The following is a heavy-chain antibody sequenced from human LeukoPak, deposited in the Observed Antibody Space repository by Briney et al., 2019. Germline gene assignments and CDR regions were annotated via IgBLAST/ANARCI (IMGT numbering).Heavy chain of an antibody. V-gene: IGHV5-10-1*01. D-gene: IGHD6-13*01. CDR2: IDPSDSYL. CDR1: GYSFTSYW. CDR3: ARQAIGDSSSWYRHFDY. J-gene: IGHJ4*02. Sequence: GESLKISCKASGYSFTSYWISWVRQMPGKGLEWMGRIDPSDSYLNYSPSFQGHVTISIDKSINTAYLQWSSLKASDTAMYYCARQAIGDSSSWYRHFDYWGQGALVTVSS.